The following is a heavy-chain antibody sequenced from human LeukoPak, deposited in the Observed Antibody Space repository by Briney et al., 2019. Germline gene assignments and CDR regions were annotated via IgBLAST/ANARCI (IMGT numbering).Heavy chain of an antibody. CDR1: GGTFSSYA. D-gene: IGHD6-19*01. Sequence: SVKVSCKASGGTFSSYAISWVRQAPGQGLEWMGGVIPIFGTANYAQKFQGRVTITADESTSTAYMELSSLRSEDTAVYYCARVKAVAVTDWYFDLWGRGTLVTVSS. V-gene: IGHV1-69*01. CDR3: ARVKAVAVTDWYFDL. CDR2: VIPIFGTA. J-gene: IGHJ2*01.